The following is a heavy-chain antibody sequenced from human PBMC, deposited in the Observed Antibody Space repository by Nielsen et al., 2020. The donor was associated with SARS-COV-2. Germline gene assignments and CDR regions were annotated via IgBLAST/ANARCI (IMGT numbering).Heavy chain of an antibody. J-gene: IGHJ4*02. CDR3: ARDLGGIVDTLYFDY. D-gene: IGHD1-26*01. CDR2: ISYDRSNK. Sequence: VRQAPGKGLEWVAVISYDRSNKYYADSVKGRFTISRDNSKNTLYLQMNSLRAEDTAVYYCARDLGGIVDTLYFDYWGQGTLVTVSS. V-gene: IGHV3-30-3*01.